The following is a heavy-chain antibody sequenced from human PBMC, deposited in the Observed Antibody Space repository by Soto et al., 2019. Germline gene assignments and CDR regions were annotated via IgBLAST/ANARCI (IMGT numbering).Heavy chain of an antibody. D-gene: IGHD3-3*01. CDR3: ARVGREWFSAPSRYYYFGMDV. J-gene: IGHJ6*02. CDR1: GKIITSGGYS. CDR2: IFHSGDT. Sequence: SATLSLTWIVCGKIITSGGYSWSWIRQPPGKGLEWIGNIFHSGDTYYNPSLKGRVTISVDRSKNHFSLKLNSVTAADTAVYYCARVGREWFSAPSRYYYFGMDVWGQGTTVTVSS. V-gene: IGHV4-30-2*01.